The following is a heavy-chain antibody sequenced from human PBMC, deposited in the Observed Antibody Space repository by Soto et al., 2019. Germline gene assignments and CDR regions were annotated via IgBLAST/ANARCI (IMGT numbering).Heavy chain of an antibody. CDR2: IFYTGNT. CDR1: GGSVIGYY. D-gene: IGHD2-15*01. Sequence: SETLSLTCTVSGGSVIGYYWSWIRQPPGKGLEWLGYIFYTGNTLYNPSVQSRVTISVDRSKNQFSLKLTSVTAADTAIYYCTRHAIIPKLQFGMDVWGRGSKVTVSS. V-gene: IGHV4-59*02. J-gene: IGHJ6*02. CDR3: TRHAIIPKLQFGMDV.